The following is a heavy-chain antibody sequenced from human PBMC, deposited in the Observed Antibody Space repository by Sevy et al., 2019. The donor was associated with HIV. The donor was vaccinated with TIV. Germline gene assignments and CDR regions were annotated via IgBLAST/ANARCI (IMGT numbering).Heavy chain of an antibody. CDR1: GFTFSNYA. CDR2: ITGNGDTT. CDR3: VKEECSSGYYYWLGGF. V-gene: IGHV3-64D*06. D-gene: IGHD3-22*01. Sequence: GGSLRLSCSASGFTFSNYAMHWVRQAPGKGLEYVSAITGNGDTTYYADSVKDRFIISRDNSRNTLYFQMSSLRPEDSAVYYCVKEECSSGYYYWLGGFWGQGTLVTVSS. J-gene: IGHJ4*02.